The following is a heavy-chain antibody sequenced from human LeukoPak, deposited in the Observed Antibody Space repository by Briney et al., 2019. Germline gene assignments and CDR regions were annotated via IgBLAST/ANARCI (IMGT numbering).Heavy chain of an antibody. J-gene: IGHJ4*02. Sequence: EASVKVSCKASGYTFTRYGISWVRQAPGQGLEWMGWISAYNGNTNYAQKLQGRVTMTRDTDTTTYYMEMRSLGSDDTAIYYCTRDLGVTAKDPFEYWGQGTLVTVTS. CDR1: GYTFTRYG. V-gene: IGHV1-18*01. CDR2: ISAYNGNT. D-gene: IGHD3-10*01. CDR3: TRDLGVTAKDPFEY.